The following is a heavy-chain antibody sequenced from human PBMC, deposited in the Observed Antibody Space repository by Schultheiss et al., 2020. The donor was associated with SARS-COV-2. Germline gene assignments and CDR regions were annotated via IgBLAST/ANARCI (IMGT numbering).Heavy chain of an antibody. CDR1: GFSLSTSGVG. D-gene: IGHD3-3*01. CDR3: ARINRFLEWLPSGWFDR. J-gene: IGHJ5*02. V-gene: IGHV2-5*02. CDR2: IYWDDDK. Sequence: SGPTLVKPTQTLTLTCTFSGFSLSTSGVGVGWIRQPPGKALEWLALIYWDDDKRYSPSLKSRLTISKDSSKSQVVLTMTNMDPEDTATYYCARINRFLEWLPSGWFDRWGQGTLVTVSS.